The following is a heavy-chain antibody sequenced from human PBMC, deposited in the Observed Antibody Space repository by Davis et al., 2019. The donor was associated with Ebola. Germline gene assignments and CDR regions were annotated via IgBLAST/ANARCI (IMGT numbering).Heavy chain of an antibody. CDR2: INHSGST. CDR3: ARGAARYCGYDFTYYYYGMDV. J-gene: IGHJ6*02. D-gene: IGHD5-12*01. V-gene: IGHV4-34*01. CDR1: GGSFSGYY. Sequence: PSETLSLTCAVFGGSFSGYYWNWIRQSPGKGLEWIGEINHSGSTNYNPSLKSRVTISVDTYKNQFSLKLSSVTAADTAVYYCARGAARYCGYDFTYYYYGMDVWGQGTTVTVSS.